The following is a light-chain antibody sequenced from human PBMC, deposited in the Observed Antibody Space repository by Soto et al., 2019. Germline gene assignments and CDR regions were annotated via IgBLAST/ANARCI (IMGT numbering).Light chain of an antibody. CDR1: QSVSSSY. V-gene: IGKV3-20*01. J-gene: IGKJ4*01. CDR2: GAS. Sequence: EIVLTQSPGTLSLSPGERATLSCRASQSVSSSYLAWYQQKPGQAPRLLIYGASSRATGIPDRFSGSGSGTDFTLTISRLEPEDFAVYYCQQYGSSPPRLTFGGGTEVDI. CDR3: QQYGSSPPRLT.